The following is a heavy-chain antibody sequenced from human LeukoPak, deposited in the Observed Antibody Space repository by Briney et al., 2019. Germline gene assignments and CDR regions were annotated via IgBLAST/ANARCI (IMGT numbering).Heavy chain of an antibody. CDR2: ISGSSDIT. D-gene: IGHD4-17*01. Sequence: GGSLRLSCAASGFTFSSYAMSWVRQAPGKGLEWVSVISGSSDITYYADSVKGRFTISRDNSKNTLYLQMNSLRAEDTAVYYCAKGNYGEKINYWGQGTLVTVSS. CDR1: GFTFSSYA. J-gene: IGHJ4*02. CDR3: AKGNYGEKINY. V-gene: IGHV3-23*01.